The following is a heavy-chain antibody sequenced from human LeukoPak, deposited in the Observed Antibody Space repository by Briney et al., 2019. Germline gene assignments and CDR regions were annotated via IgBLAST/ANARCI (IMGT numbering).Heavy chain of an antibody. D-gene: IGHD3-22*01. Sequence: ASVKVSCKASGYTFTGYYMHWVRRAPGQGLEWMGRINPNSGGTNYAQKFQGRVTMTRDTSISTAYMELSRLRSDDTAMYYCARGYYDSSGYYSIDYWGQGTLVTVSS. J-gene: IGHJ4*02. CDR2: INPNSGGT. CDR1: GYTFTGYY. V-gene: IGHV1-2*06. CDR3: ARGYYDSSGYYSIDY.